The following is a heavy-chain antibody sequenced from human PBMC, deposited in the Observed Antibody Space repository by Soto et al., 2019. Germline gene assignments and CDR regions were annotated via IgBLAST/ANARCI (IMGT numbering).Heavy chain of an antibody. CDR1: GGSISSGGYY. CDR2: IYYSGST. Sequence: QVQLQESGPGLVKPSQTLSLTCTVSGGSISSGGYYWSWIRQHPGKGLEWIGYIYYSGSTYYNPSLKSRVTIPVDTSKNQFSLKLSSVTAADTAVYYCAASCVACGGFNYYGMDVWGQGTTVTVSS. J-gene: IGHJ6*02. CDR3: AASCVACGGFNYYGMDV. D-gene: IGHD5-12*01. V-gene: IGHV4-31*03.